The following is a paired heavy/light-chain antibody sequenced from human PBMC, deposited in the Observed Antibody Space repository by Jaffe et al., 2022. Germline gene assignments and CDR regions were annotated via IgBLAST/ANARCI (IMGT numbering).Light chain of an antibody. CDR2: QDT. CDR1: KLGNKY. CDR3: QAWDGSTANYV. Sequence: SYELTQPPSVSVSPGQTVRITCSGDKLGNKYASWYQQKPGQSPMLVIYQDTMRPSGIPERFSGSNSGNTATLTISATQAMDEADYYCQAWDGSTANYVFGTGTKVTVL. V-gene: IGLV3-1*01. J-gene: IGLJ1*01.
Heavy chain of an antibody. CDR2: IYWDDDK. V-gene: IGHV2-5*02. CDR3: AHRRSTGGGYDVGGWFDP. D-gene: IGHD5-12*01. CDR1: GFSLSTSGVA. J-gene: IGHJ5*02. Sequence: QITLKESGPTLVKPTQTLTLTCAFSGFSLSTSGVAVGWIRQPPGKALEWLALIYWDDDKRYSPSLKSRLTINRDTSKNQVVLTMTNMDPVDTATYYCAHRRSTGGGYDVGGWFDPWGQGTLVTVSS.